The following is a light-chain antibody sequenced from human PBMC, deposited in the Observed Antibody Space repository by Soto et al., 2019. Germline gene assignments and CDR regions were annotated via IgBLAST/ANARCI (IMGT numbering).Light chain of an antibody. CDR1: SSDVGSYNL. CDR2: EGT. CDR3: YSYAGENLYV. Sequence: HSVLTQPASVSASPGQSITIPCTGTSSDVGSYNLVSWFQQHPGKVPKLLIYEGTKRPSGLSDRFSGSKSGTTASLTISGLQAEDEAHYYCYSYAGENLYVFGTGTKVTVL. V-gene: IGLV2-23*01. J-gene: IGLJ1*01.